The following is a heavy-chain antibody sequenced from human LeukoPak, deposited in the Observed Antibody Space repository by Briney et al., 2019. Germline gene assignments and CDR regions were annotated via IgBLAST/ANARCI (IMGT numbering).Heavy chain of an antibody. CDR3: ARDWRPDAFDI. CDR2: IIPIFGTA. J-gene: IGHJ3*02. CDR1: GGTFSSYA. V-gene: IGHV1-69*13. Sequence: ASVKVSCKASGGTFSSYAITWVRQAPGQGLEWMGGIIPIFGTANYAQKFQGRVTITADESTSTAYMELSSLRSEDTAVYYCARDWRPDAFDIWGQGTMVTVSS. D-gene: IGHD6-6*01.